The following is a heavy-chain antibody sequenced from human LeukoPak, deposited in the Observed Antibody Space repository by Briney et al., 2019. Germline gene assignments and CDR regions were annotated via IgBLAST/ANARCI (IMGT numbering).Heavy chain of an antibody. Sequence: ASVKVSCKASGYTFTGYYMHWVRPAPGQGLEWMGWINPNSGGTNYAQKFQGRVTMTRDTSISTAYMELSRLRSDDTAVYYCARVRPDNWGYPDYWGQGTLVTVSS. J-gene: IGHJ4*02. CDR3: ARVRPDNWGYPDY. V-gene: IGHV1-2*02. D-gene: IGHD7-27*01. CDR2: INPNSGGT. CDR1: GYTFTGYY.